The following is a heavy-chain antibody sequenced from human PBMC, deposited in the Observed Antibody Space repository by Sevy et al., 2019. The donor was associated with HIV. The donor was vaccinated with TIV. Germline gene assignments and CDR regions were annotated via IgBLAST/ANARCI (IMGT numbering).Heavy chain of an antibody. CDR2: FYYSGIT. CDR1: GDSISSYY. V-gene: IGHV4-59*01. CDR3: ARGIVAYYFDY. Sequence: SETLSLTCTVSGDSISSYYWSWIQQPPGKGLEWIGYFYYSGITNYNPSVKSRVTISVDTSRNQISLKLSSVTAADTAVYYCARGIVAYYFDYWGQGTLVTVSS. D-gene: IGHD5-12*01. J-gene: IGHJ4*02.